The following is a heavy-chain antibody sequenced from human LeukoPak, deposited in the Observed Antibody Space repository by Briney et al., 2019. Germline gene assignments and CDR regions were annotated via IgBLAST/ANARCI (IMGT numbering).Heavy chain of an antibody. D-gene: IGHD2-21*01. Sequence: NPSETLSLTCTVSGGSISSGYYWGWIRQPPGKGLEWIGSIYHSGSTYYNPSLKSRVTTSVATSTNQFSLKLSSVTAADTAVYYCAGEHYGGWRFDFWGQGTLVTVSS. CDR1: GGSISSGYY. CDR3: AGEHYGGWRFDF. CDR2: IYHSGST. V-gene: IGHV4-38-2*02. J-gene: IGHJ4*02.